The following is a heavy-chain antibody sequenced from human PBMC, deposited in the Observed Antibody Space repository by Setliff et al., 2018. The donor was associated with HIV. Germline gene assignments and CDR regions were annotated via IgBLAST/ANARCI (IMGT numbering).Heavy chain of an antibody. V-gene: IGHV4-34*01. CDR1: GGSFSGYY. J-gene: IGHJ4*02. D-gene: IGHD6-19*01. Sequence: PSETLSLTCAVYGGSFSGYYWSWIRQPPGKGLEWIGEINHSGSTNYNPSLKSRVTISVDTSKNHFSLRLSHVTAADTAVYYCAGQGAVTGHSFDYWGQGALVTVSS. CDR3: AGQGAVTGHSFDY. CDR2: INHSGST.